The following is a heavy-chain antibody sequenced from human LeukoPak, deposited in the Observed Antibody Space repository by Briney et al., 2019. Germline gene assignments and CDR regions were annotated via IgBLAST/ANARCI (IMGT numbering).Heavy chain of an antibody. J-gene: IGHJ4*02. CDR2: ISGSGGST. CDR1: GFTFSSYA. V-gene: IGHV3-23*01. Sequence: GGSLRLSCVASGFTFSSYAMSWVRQAPGKGLEWVSAISGSGGSTYYADSVKGRFTISRDNSKNTLYLQMNSLRAEDTAVYYCARPISIWLPIPYCGQRPLVTASS. CDR3: ARPISIWLPIPY. D-gene: IGHD2-21*01.